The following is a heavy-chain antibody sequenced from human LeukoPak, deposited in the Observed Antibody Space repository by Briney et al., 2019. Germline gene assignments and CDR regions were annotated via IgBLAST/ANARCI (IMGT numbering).Heavy chain of an antibody. Sequence: GGSLRLSCAASGFTFDDYAMHWVRQAPGKGLEWVSGLSWNGATVGYADSVKGRFTVSRDNAKNSLYLQMNSLRAEDTAVYYCAKAGDHSYFYMDVWGKGTTVTVSS. V-gene: IGHV3-9*01. CDR3: AKAGDHSYFYMDV. CDR1: GFTFDDYA. CDR2: LSWNGATV. J-gene: IGHJ6*03. D-gene: IGHD3-16*01.